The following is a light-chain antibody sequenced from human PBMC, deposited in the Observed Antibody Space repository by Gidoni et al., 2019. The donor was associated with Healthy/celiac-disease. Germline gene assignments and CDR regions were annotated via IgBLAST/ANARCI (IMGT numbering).Light chain of an antibody. Sequence: DIQMTQSPSSLSASVGDRVTITCRASQSISTYLNWYQQKPGKAPNLLIYAASSLQSGVPSRFSGSGSGTDFTLTISRLQPEDFATYYCQQSYSIPSTFGGGTKVEIK. CDR3: QQSYSIPST. J-gene: IGKJ4*01. CDR1: QSISTY. CDR2: AAS. V-gene: IGKV1-39*01.